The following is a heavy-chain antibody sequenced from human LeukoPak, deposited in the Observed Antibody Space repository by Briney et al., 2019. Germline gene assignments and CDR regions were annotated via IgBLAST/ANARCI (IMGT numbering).Heavy chain of an antibody. D-gene: IGHD2-21*01. V-gene: IGHV1-2*02. CDR1: GYTFTGHY. Sequence: ASVKVSCKASGYTFTGHYMHWVRQAPGQGLEFMGWITPKTGGTHYAQNFQGRVTMTRDTSISTAYMELSRLTSDDTAVYYCTRGGRYFMDWFDRWGQGTLVTVSS. J-gene: IGHJ5*02. CDR3: TRGGRYFMDWFDR. CDR2: ITPKTGGT.